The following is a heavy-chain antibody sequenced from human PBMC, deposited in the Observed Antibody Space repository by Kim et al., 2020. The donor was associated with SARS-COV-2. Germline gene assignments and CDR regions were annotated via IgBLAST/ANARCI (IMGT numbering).Heavy chain of an antibody. J-gene: IGHJ2*01. V-gene: IGHV3-30*04. CDR2: ISYDGSNK. CDR1: GFTFSSYA. D-gene: IGHD3-10*01. Sequence: GGSLRLSCAASGFTFSSYAMHWVRQAPGKGLEWVAVISYDGSNKYYADSVKGRFTISRDNSKNTLYLQMNSLRAEDTAVYYCARDRAMVRGVIGFQGIYWYFDLWGRGTLVTVSS. CDR3: ARDRAMVRGVIGFQGIYWYFDL.